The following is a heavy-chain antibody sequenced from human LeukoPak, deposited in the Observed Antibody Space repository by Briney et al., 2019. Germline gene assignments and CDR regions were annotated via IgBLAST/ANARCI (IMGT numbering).Heavy chain of an antibody. D-gene: IGHD3-10*01. CDR3: ARDPQGYYGSGSYPLGPYYYYGMDV. Sequence: GGSLRLSCAASGFTFSSYAMSWVRQAPGKGLEWVSAISGSGGSTYYADSVKGRFTISRDNAKNSLYLQMNSLRAEDTAVYYCARDPQGYYGSGSYPLGPYYYYGMDVWGQGTTVTVSS. CDR2: ISGSGGST. V-gene: IGHV3-23*01. J-gene: IGHJ6*02. CDR1: GFTFSSYA.